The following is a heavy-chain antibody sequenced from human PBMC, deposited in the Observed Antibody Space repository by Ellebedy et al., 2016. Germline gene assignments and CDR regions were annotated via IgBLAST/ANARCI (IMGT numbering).Heavy chain of an antibody. Sequence: GESLKISCAASGFTFSDYYMSWIRQAPGKGLEWISYISSGSSNIYYADSVKGRFTISRDNAKKSLYLQMNSLRAEDTAIYYCAREGPMLRGVIDEDYWGQGTLVTVSS. CDR3: AREGPMLRGVIDEDY. CDR1: GFTFSDYY. D-gene: IGHD3-10*01. V-gene: IGHV3-11*04. CDR2: ISSGSSNI. J-gene: IGHJ4*02.